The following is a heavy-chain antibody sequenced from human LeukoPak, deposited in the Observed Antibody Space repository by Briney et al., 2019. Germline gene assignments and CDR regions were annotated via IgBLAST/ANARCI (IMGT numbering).Heavy chain of an antibody. CDR2: IKSKTDGGTT. Sequence: PGGSPRLSCAASGFTFSNAWMSWVRQAPGKGLEWVGRIKSKTDGGTTDYAAPVKGRFTISRDDSKNTLYLQMNSLKTEDTAVYYCTTLASIVVVPAAINSDYWGQGTLVTVSS. D-gene: IGHD2-2*01. V-gene: IGHV3-15*01. J-gene: IGHJ4*02. CDR3: TTLASIVVVPAAINSDY. CDR1: GFTFSNAW.